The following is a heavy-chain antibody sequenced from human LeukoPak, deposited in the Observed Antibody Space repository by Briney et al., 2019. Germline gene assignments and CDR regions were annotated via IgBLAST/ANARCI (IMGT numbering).Heavy chain of an antibody. CDR1: GFTFSGSA. CDR3: YYRNTMIDFDY. D-gene: IGHD3-22*01. J-gene: IGHJ4*02. V-gene: IGHV3-73*01. CDR2: IRSKANSYAT. Sequence: GGSLRLSCAASGFTFSGSAMHWVRQASGKGLEWVGRIRSKANSYATAYAASVKGRFTISRDDSKNTAYLQMNSLKTEDTAVYYCYYRNTMIDFDYWGQGTLVTVSS.